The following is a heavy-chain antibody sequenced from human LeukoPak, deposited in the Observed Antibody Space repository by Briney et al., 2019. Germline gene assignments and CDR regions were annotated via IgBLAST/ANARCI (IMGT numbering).Heavy chain of an antibody. CDR2: IYYSGST. CDR1: GGSISSSSYY. V-gene: IGHV4-39*01. D-gene: IGHD3-16*02. CDR3: ARKGTTYYDYIWGSYRDKYYFDY. Sequence: SETLSLTCTVSGGSISSSSYYWGWIRQPPGKGLEWIGSIYYSGSTYYNPSLKSRVTISVDTSKNQLSLKLSSVTVADTAVYYCARKGTTYYDYIWGSYRDKYYFDYWGQGTLVTVSS. J-gene: IGHJ4*02.